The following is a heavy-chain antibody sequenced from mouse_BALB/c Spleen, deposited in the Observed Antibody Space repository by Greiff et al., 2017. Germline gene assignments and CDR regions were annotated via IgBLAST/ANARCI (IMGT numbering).Heavy chain of an antibody. V-gene: IGHV1S29*02. CDR2: IYPYNGGT. Sequence: VQLQQSGPELVKPGASVKISCKASGYTFTDYNMHWVKQSHGKSLEWIGYIYPYNGGTGYNQKFKSKATLTVDNSSSTAYMELRSLTSEDSAVYYCASWDGDYFDYWGQGTTLTVSS. CDR3: ASWDGDYFDY. J-gene: IGHJ2*01. CDR1: GYTFTDYN. D-gene: IGHD4-1*01.